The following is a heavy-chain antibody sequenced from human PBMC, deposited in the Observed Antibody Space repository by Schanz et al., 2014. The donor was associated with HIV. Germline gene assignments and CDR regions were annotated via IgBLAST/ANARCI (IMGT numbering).Heavy chain of an antibody. J-gene: IGHJ4*02. CDR1: GGTFSIYA. CDR3: ARSASVISSGWCSGNACYSGAFHS. Sequence: QVQLVQSGAEVRKPGSSVKVSCRASGGTFSIYAINWVRQAPGQGLEWMGGIIPIFGAVNYAQKFQGRVTIIADESTSTAYMELSSLRSADTAVYFCARSASVISSGWCSGNACYSGAFHSWGQGSLVIVSS. D-gene: IGHD2-15*01. V-gene: IGHV1-69*01. CDR2: IIPIFGAV.